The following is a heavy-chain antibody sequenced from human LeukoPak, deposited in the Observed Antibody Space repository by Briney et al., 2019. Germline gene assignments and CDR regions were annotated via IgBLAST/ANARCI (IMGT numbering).Heavy chain of an antibody. CDR3: AKAGYCSSTSCLHGLYDY. CDR1: GFTFSTYA. J-gene: IGHJ4*02. V-gene: IGHV3-23*01. Sequence: GGSLRLSCTASGFTFSTYAMTWVRQAPGKGLEWVSAISGSGGSTYYADSVKGRFTISRDNSKNTLYVQMNSLRAEDTAVYYCAKAGYCSSTSCLHGLYDYWGQGTLVTVSS. CDR2: ISGSGGST. D-gene: IGHD2-2*01.